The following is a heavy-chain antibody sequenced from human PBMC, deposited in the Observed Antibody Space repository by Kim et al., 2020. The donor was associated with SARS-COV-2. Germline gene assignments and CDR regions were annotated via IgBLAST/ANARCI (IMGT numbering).Heavy chain of an antibody. CDR2: INHSGST. Sequence: SETLSLTCAVYGGSFSGYYWSWIRQPPGKGLEWIGEINHSGSTNYNPSLKSRVTISVDTSKNQFSLKLSSVTAADTAVYYCAFSRILTGYYGTPWFDPWGQGTLVTVSS. J-gene: IGHJ5*02. D-gene: IGHD3-9*01. V-gene: IGHV4-34*01. CDR1: GGSFSGYY. CDR3: AFSRILTGYYGTPWFDP.